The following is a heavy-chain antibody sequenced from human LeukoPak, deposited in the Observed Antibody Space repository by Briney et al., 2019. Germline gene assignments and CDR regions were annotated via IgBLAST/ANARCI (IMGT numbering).Heavy chain of an antibody. Sequence: SETLSLTCDVFGGSFTDYFWTWIRQSPGKGLEWIGEINDYTGNTNYNPSLNSRVSISLEKSKNQFSLELRSVTAADTAVYYCARVRIAKIAVVHSFHYGMDVWGQGTTVTVSS. D-gene: IGHD3-22*01. CDR2: INDYTGNT. CDR3: ARVRIAKIAVVHSFHYGMDV. J-gene: IGHJ6*02. CDR1: GGSFTDYF. V-gene: IGHV4-34*01.